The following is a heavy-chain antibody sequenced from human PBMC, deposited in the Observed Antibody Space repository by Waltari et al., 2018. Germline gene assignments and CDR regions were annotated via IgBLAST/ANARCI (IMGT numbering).Heavy chain of an antibody. CDR2: INTENGDT. CDR1: GYTFTNYG. J-gene: IGHJ4*02. D-gene: IGHD1-1*01. CDR3: ARGLHRTAWIVDY. Sequence: QVQLVQSGAEVEKPGASVKVSCMTSGYTFTNYGIHWVRQAPGQRLEWMGWINTENGDTQFLPKFQIRVTFTRDTFASTVYMEFSSLTSEDTAVYYCARGLHRTAWIVDYWGQGTLVTVSS. V-gene: IGHV1-3*04.